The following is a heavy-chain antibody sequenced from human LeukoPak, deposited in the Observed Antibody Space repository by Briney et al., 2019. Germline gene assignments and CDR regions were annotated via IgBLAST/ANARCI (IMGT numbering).Heavy chain of an antibody. J-gene: IGHJ6*02. Sequence: PSETLSLTCTVSGGSISSYYWSWIRQPPGKGLEWIGYIYYSGSTNYNPSLKSRVTISVDTSKNQFSLKLSSVTAADTAVYYCARMGGSHYYGMDVWGQGTTVTVSS. V-gene: IGHV4-59*01. D-gene: IGHD3-16*01. CDR1: GGSISSYY. CDR3: ARMGGSHYYGMDV. CDR2: IYYSGST.